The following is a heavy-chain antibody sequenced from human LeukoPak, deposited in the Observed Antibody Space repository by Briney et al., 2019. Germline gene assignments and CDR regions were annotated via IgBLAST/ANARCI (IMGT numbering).Heavy chain of an antibody. CDR3: AKNIGYDYPSDY. CDR1: GVIFSDYY. D-gene: IGHD5-12*01. CDR2: ISSSSSHT. Sequence: GGSLRLSCAASGVIFSDYYMSWIRQAPGKGLEWVSDISSSSSHTNYADSVKGRFTISRDNAKNSLYLQMNSLKAEDTAVYYCAKNIGYDYPSDYWGQGTLVTVSS. V-gene: IGHV3-11*06. J-gene: IGHJ4*02.